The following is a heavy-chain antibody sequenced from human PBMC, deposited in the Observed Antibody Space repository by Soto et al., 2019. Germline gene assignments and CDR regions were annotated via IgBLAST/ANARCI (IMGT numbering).Heavy chain of an antibody. Sequence: GASVKVSCKTSGYTFTGYYMQWVRQAPGQGLEWMGWINPNSGGTNYAQKFQGWVTMTRDTSISTAYMELSRLRSDDTAVYYCARVSRSRGYYYFDYWGQGTLVTVSS. V-gene: IGHV1-2*04. CDR2: INPNSGGT. CDR1: GYTFTGYY. J-gene: IGHJ4*02. D-gene: IGHD3-3*01. CDR3: ARVSRSRGYYYFDY.